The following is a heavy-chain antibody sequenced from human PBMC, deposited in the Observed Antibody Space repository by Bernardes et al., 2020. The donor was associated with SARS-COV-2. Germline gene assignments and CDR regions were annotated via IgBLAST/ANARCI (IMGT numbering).Heavy chain of an antibody. CDR1: GFTFRSYG. CDR2: ISFDGSNE. D-gene: IGHD1-26*01. CDR3: AKEGASATPFDS. V-gene: IGHV3-30*18. Sequence: GGSLRLSCAASGFTFRSYGIHWVRQAPGKGLEWVAVISFDGSNEYYADSVKGRFTISRDNSKNTLYLQMSSLRIEDTAVYYCAKEGASATPFDSWGQGTLVTVSS. J-gene: IGHJ4*02.